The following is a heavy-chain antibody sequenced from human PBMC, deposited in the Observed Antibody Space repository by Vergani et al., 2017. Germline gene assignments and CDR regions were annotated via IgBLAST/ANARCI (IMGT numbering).Heavy chain of an antibody. CDR2: IHNSGNG. CDR3: ASGKYYSDSTSHFRGRYFDV. J-gene: IGHJ2*01. Sequence: QMQLQESGPGLVKASETLSLTCTVSGDSIISRSYYWGWIRQPPGKGLEWIGSIHNSGNGDSSSSLKSRVTISADTSKNQFSLRLTSVTAADTAVYYCASGKYYSDSTSHFRGRYFDVWGRSTLVTVPS. D-gene: IGHD3-16*01. V-gene: IGHV4-39*01. CDR1: GDSIISRSYY.